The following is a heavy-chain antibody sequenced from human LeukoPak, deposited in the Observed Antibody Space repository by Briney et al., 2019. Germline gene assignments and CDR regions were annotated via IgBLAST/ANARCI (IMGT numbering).Heavy chain of an antibody. CDR3: AKDLGSVVTPPSLDY. D-gene: IGHD4-23*01. V-gene: IGHV3-23*01. CDR1: GFTFSSYA. Sequence: GGSLRLSCAASGFTFSSYAMSWVRQAPGKGLEWVSAASGSGGSTYYADSVKGRFTISRDNSKSTLYLQMNNLRAEDTAVYYCAKDLGSVVTPPSLDYWGQGTLVTVSS. J-gene: IGHJ4*02. CDR2: ASGSGGST.